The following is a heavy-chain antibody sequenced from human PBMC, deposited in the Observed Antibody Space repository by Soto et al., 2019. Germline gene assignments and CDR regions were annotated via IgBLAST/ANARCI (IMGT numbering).Heavy chain of an antibody. V-gene: IGHV3-33*01. CDR3: GEALVIGQVIYNWFHP. Sequence: QVQLLESGGGVVQPGTSLRLSCAASGFAFSRNNIHWVRQAPGKGLEWVAVIWYDGSLQYYGDSVKGRFTVSRDNSKNTAYLEMNRLRLYDTANNYWGEALVIGQVIYNWFHPWGRGTLVTVSS. CDR1: GFAFSRNN. J-gene: IGHJ5*02. D-gene: IGHD2-21*01. CDR2: IWYDGSLQ.